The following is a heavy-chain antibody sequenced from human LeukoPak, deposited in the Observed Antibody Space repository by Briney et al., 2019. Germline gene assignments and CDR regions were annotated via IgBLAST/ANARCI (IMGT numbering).Heavy chain of an antibody. Sequence: SETLSLTCTVSGGSISTYYWSWIRQPPGKGLEWIGYSHYSGSANANYNPSLKSRVTISVDTSKNQFSLRLSSVTAADTAVYFCASRTDSSSTFYDWGQGTLVTVSS. J-gene: IGHJ4*02. CDR2: SHYSGSANA. CDR1: GGSISTYY. V-gene: IGHV4-59*01. D-gene: IGHD6-13*01. CDR3: ASRTDSSSTFYD.